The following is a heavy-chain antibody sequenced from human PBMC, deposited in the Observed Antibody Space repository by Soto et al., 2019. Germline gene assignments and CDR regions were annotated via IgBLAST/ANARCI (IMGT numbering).Heavy chain of an antibody. CDR1: GYTFSTYG. J-gene: IGHJ6*02. CDR2: INGYNGNT. D-gene: IGHD3-16*01. V-gene: IGHV1-18*01. Sequence: QVQLVQSGAEVKKPGASVKVSCKASGYTFSTYGISWVRQAPGQGLEGMGWINGYNGNTNYAPKLQGRITMTTDTSPTTAYLELRSLGSDDTAVYYCARMGDVPYYYYGMDVWGQGTTVTVSS. CDR3: ARMGDVPYYYYGMDV.